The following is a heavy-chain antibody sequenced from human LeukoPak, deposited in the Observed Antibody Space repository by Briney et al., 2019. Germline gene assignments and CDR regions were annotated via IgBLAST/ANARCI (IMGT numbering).Heavy chain of an antibody. D-gene: IGHD3-16*02. V-gene: IGHV1-24*01. Sequence: ASVKVSCKVSGYTLTELSMHWVRQAPGKGLEWMGGFDPEDGETIYAQKFQGRVTMTEDTSTDTAYMELSSLRSDDTAVYYCARDPITFGGVIVIPEILGMDVWGQGTTVTVSS. CDR2: FDPEDGET. J-gene: IGHJ6*02. CDR3: ARDPITFGGVIVIPEILGMDV. CDR1: GYTLTELS.